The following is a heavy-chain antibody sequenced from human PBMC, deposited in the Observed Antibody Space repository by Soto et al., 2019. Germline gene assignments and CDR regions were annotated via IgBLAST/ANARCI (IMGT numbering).Heavy chain of an antibody. CDR1: GYSFTDYH. J-gene: IGHJ6*02. D-gene: IGHD2-8*01. V-gene: IGHV1-2*04. CDR2: INPKSGGA. Sequence: ASVKVSCKASGYSFTDYHIHWVRQAPGQGLEWLGRINPKSGGASTAQKFQGWVTMTTDTSISTASMELTRLTSDDTAIYYCARGDSTDCSNGVCSFFYNHDMDVWGQGTTVTVSS. CDR3: ARGDSTDCSNGVCSFFYNHDMDV.